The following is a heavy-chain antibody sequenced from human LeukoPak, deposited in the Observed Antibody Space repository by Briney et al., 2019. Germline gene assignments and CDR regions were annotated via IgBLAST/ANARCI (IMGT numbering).Heavy chain of an antibody. CDR1: GFTFSSYA. V-gene: IGHV3-30*18. Sequence: GGSLRLSCAASGFTFSSYAMSWVRQAPGKGLEWVAVISYDGSNKYYADSVKGRFTISRDNSKNTLYLQMNSLRAEDTAVYYCAKGDYDSSGYYSGSYFDYWGQGTLVTVSS. J-gene: IGHJ4*02. CDR2: ISYDGSNK. D-gene: IGHD3-22*01. CDR3: AKGDYDSSGYYSGSYFDY.